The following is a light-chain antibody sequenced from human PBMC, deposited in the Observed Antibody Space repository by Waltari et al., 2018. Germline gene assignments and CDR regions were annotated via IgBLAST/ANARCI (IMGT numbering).Light chain of an antibody. CDR2: EGI. Sequence: QTVVTQEPSLSVSHGGTVTLSCALRAGSVSSTSYPTWYQQGPGQPPRTLVYEGITRSSGVPDRFSGSMLRNKAALTITGAQADDESDYYCVMYMGSGSWMFGGGTKLTVL. CDR3: VMYMGSGSWM. CDR1: AGSVSSTSY. V-gene: IGLV8-61*01. J-gene: IGLJ3*02.